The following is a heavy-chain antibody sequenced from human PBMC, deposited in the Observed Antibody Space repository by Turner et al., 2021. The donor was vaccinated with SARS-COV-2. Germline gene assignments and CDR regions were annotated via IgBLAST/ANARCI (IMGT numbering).Heavy chain of an antibody. CDR2: ISSNSSYI. CDR3: AREGDDSSGYWGGD. J-gene: IGHJ4*02. CDR1: GFTFGSYR. Sequence: EVQLVESGGGLVKPGGALRLSCAASGFTFGSYRMNWVRRAPGKGLGWVASISSNSSYIYYAASVKGRFTISRDNAKNSLYLQMNSLRAEDTAVYYCAREGDDSSGYWGGDWGQGTLVTVSS. V-gene: IGHV3-21*01. D-gene: IGHD3-22*01.